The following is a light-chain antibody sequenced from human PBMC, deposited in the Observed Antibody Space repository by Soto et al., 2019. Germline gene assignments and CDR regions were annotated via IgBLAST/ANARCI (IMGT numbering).Light chain of an antibody. J-gene: IGLJ3*02. CDR3: AAWDDSLNGPV. V-gene: IGLV1-44*01. CDR1: TSNIGGNV. Sequence: QPVLTQPPSASGTPGQRVTISCSGSTSNIGGNVVNWYQQLPGTAPKLLIYSNNQRPSGVPDRFSGSKSGTSASLAISGLQSEDEADYYCAAWDDSLNGPVFGGGTKVTVL. CDR2: SNN.